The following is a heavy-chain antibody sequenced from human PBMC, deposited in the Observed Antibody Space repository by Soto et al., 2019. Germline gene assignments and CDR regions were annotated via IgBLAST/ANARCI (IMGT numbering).Heavy chain of an antibody. CDR1: GSTFSSYA. V-gene: IGHV1-69*13. CDR2: IIPIFGTA. CDR3: ARDESGYYYYGMDV. D-gene: IGHD6-13*01. J-gene: IGHJ6*02. Sequence: SVKVSCTASGSTFSSYAISWVRQAPGQGLEWMGGIIPIFGTADYAQKFQGRVTITADESTSTAYMELSSLRSEDTAVYYCARDESGYYYYGMDVCGQGTTVTVSS.